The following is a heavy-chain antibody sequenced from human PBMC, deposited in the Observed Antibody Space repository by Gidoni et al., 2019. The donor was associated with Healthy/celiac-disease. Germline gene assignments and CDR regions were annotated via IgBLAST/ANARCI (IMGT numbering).Heavy chain of an antibody. V-gene: IGHV3-30*18. CDR1: VFTFSRYG. Sequence: QVQLVESGGGVVQPGRSLSLSCAASVFTFSRYGMHWVCHGTGKGLEWVAVIAYDGSNKYYADSVKGRFTISRDNSKNTLYLQMNSLRAEDTAVYYCAKDWEYCGGDCYYSGDYWGQGTLVTVSS. CDR2: IAYDGSNK. CDR3: AKDWEYCGGDCYYSGDY. D-gene: IGHD2-21*02. J-gene: IGHJ4*02.